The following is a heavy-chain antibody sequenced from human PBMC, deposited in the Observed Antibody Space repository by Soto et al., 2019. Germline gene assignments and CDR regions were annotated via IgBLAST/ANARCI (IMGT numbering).Heavy chain of an antibody. Sequence: GGSLRLSCAASGFTFSSYSMNWVRQAPGKGLEWVSSITSSSSYIYYADSVKGRFTISRDNAKNSLYLQMNSLRAEDTAVYYCARLRLTGYFDYWGQGTLVTVSS. CDR3: ARLRLTGYFDY. CDR1: GFTFSSYS. J-gene: IGHJ4*02. CDR2: ITSSSSYI. V-gene: IGHV3-21*04.